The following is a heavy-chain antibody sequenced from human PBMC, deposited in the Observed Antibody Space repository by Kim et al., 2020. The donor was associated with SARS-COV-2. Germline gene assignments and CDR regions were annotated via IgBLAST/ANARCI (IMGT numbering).Heavy chain of an antibody. J-gene: IGHJ4*02. CDR3: ASHLYDFWSGYSF. Sequence: YADSVKGRFTISRDNAKNSLYLQMNSLRAEDTAVYYCASHLYDFWSGYSFWGQGTLVTVSS. D-gene: IGHD3-3*01. V-gene: IGHV3-11*06.